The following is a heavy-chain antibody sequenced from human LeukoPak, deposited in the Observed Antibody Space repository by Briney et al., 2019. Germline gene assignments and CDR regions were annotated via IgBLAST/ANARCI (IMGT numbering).Heavy chain of an antibody. J-gene: IGHJ6*03. CDR2: INHSGST. CDR3: ARLQVATMEYYYMDV. V-gene: IGHV4-34*01. CDR1: GGSFSGYY. D-gene: IGHD5-12*01. Sequence: SETLSLTCAVYGGSFSGYYWSWIRQPPGRGLEWIGEINHSGSTNYNPSLKSRVTISVDTSKNQFSLKLSSVTAADTAVYYCARLQVATMEYYYMDVWGKGTTVTVSS.